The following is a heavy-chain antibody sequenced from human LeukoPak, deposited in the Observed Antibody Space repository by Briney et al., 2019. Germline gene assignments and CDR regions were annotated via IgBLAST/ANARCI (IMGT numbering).Heavy chain of an antibody. CDR2: ITTNNGNT. V-gene: IGHV1-18*01. CDR3: ARVLGSRHYYESTGFLDY. D-gene: IGHD3-22*01. J-gene: IGHJ4*02. CDR1: GYTFTIYD. Sequence: ASVKVSCKASGYTFTIYDITWVRQAPGQGLEWMGWITTNNGNTNYAQKFQGRVTMTTDTSTSTAYMELRSLRSDDTAVYYCARVLGSRHYYESTGFLDYWGQGTLVTVSS.